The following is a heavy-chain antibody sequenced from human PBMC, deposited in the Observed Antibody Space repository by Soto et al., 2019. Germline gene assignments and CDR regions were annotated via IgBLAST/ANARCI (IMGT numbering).Heavy chain of an antibody. D-gene: IGHD4-17*01. V-gene: IGHV1-2*04. J-gene: IGHJ3*02. CDR1: GYTFTGYY. CDR2: INPNSGGT. CDR3: AAFSTVTYDAFDI. Sequence: ASVKVSCKASGYTFTGYYMHWVRQAPGQGLEWMGWINPNSGGTNYAQKFQGWVTMTRDTSISTAYMELSRLRSDDTAVYYCAAFSTVTYDAFDIWGQGTMVTVSS.